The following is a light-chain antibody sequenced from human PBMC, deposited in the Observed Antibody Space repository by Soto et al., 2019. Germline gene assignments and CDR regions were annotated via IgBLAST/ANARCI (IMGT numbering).Light chain of an antibody. CDR1: SSNIGADFD. CDR2: GDS. V-gene: IGLV1-40*01. CDR3: QSYDSSLSGSVV. Sequence: QSVLTQPPSVSGGPGQRVTISCTGSSSNIGADFDVHWYQQLPGTAPKLLIYGDSNRPSGVPDRFSGSKSGTSASLAITGLQAEDEADYYCQSYDSSLSGSVVFGGGTKLTVL. J-gene: IGLJ2*01.